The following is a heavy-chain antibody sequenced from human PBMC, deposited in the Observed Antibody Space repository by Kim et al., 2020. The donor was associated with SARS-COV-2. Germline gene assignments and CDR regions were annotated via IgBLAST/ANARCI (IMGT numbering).Heavy chain of an antibody. CDR2: INSDGSTT. J-gene: IGHJ4*02. V-gene: IGHV3-74*01. D-gene: IGHD6-25*01. Sequence: GGSLRLSCAASGFTFSSYWIHWVRQAPGKGLVWVSRINSDGSTTTYADSVKGRFTISRDNAQNTVYLQLNSLRVEDTAVYYCARGGFSGSRFEHWGQGTL. CDR3: ARGGFSGSRFEH. CDR1: GFTFSSYW.